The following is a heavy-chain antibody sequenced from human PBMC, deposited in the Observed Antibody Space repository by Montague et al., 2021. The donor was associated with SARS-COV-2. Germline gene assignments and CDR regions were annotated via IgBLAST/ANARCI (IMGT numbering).Heavy chain of an antibody. CDR1: GFTFSSYS. D-gene: IGHD3-10*01. V-gene: IGHV3-21*01. CDR2: ISSSSSYI. CDR3: ARDPLDYGLWSSGSYYNAYYYYYGMDV. Sequence: LSFSASGFTFSSYSMNWVRQAPGKGLEWVSSISSSSSYIYYADSVKGRFTISRDNAKNSLYLQMNSLRAEDTAVYYCARDPLDYGLWSSGSYYNAYYYYYGMDVWGQGTTVTVSS. J-gene: IGHJ6*02.